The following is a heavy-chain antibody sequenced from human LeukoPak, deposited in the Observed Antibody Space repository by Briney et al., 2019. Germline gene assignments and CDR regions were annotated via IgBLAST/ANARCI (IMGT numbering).Heavy chain of an antibody. V-gene: IGHV3-30*04. D-gene: IGHD2-15*01. CDR3: ARGPRVVVAAVRPEPNFDY. Sequence: GGSLRLSCGASGFTFSSYAMHWVRQAPGKGLEWVAVISYDGSNKYYADSVKGRFTISRDNSKNTLYLQMNSLRAEDTAVYYCARGPRVVVAAVRPEPNFDYWGQGTLVTVSS. CDR2: ISYDGSNK. J-gene: IGHJ4*02. CDR1: GFTFSSYA.